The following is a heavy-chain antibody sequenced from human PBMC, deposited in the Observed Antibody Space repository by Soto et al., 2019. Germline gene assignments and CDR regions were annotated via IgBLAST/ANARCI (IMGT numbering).Heavy chain of an antibody. CDR3: AKGDSGSRAFDI. V-gene: IGHV3-30*18. Sequence: SLRLSCAASGFTFSSYGMHWVRQAPGKGLEWVAVISYDGSNKYYADSVKGRFTISRDNSKNTLYLQMNSLRAEDTAVYYCAKGDSGSRAFDIWGQGTMVTVSS. CDR1: GFTFSSYG. D-gene: IGHD3-22*01. J-gene: IGHJ3*02. CDR2: ISYDGSNK.